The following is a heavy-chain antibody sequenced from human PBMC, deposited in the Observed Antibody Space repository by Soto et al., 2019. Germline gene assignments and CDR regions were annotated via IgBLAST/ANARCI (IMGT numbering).Heavy chain of an antibody. Sequence: ASVKVSCKASGYTFTNFGISWLRQAPGQGLEWMGWISAYNGNTNYAQKFQGRVTMTTDTSTSTAYMEVRSLRFDDTAVYYCARGPITMIVVVPYGMDVWGQGTTVTVSS. CDR2: ISAYNGNT. D-gene: IGHD3-22*01. CDR3: ARGPITMIVVVPYGMDV. J-gene: IGHJ6*02. V-gene: IGHV1-18*01. CDR1: GYTFTNFG.